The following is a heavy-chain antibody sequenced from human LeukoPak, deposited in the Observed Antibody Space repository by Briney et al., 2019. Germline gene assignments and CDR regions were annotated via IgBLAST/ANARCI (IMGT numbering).Heavy chain of an antibody. Sequence: PGGSLRLSCAASGFTFSSYSMNWVRLAPGKGLEWVSSISSSSSYIYYADSVKGRFTISRDNAKNSLYLQMNSLRAEDTAVYYCASFGSSSLGTGDYWGQGTLVTVSS. D-gene: IGHD6-13*01. V-gene: IGHV3-21*01. J-gene: IGHJ4*02. CDR1: GFTFSSYS. CDR2: ISSSSSYI. CDR3: ASFGSSSLGTGDY.